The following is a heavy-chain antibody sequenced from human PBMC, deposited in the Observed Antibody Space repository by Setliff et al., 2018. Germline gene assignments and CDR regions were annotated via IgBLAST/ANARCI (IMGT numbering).Heavy chain of an antibody. CDR2: INQDGSEK. Sequence: GGSLRLSCGASGFTFTTYWMSWVRQAPGKGLEWVANINQDGSEKFFVDSVKGRFTISRDNAKNTLYLQMNSLGAEDTAVYYCARDSYTSPDYWGQGTLVTVSS. CDR3: ARDSYTSPDY. J-gene: IGHJ4*02. D-gene: IGHD6-13*01. CDR1: GFTFTTYW. V-gene: IGHV3-7*01.